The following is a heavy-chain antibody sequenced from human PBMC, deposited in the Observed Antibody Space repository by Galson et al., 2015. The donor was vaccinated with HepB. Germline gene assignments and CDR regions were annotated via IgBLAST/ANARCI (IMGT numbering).Heavy chain of an antibody. CDR1: GFTFSSYA. D-gene: IGHD3-22*01. Sequence: AASGFTFSSYAMSWVRQAPGKGLEWVSAISGSGGSTYYADSVKGRFTISRDNSKNTLYLQMNSLRAEDTAVYYCATFLYYDSSGYYPYYYYYGMDVWGQGTTVTVSS. J-gene: IGHJ6*02. CDR2: ISGSGGST. CDR3: ATFLYYDSSGYYPYYYYYGMDV. V-gene: IGHV3-23*01.